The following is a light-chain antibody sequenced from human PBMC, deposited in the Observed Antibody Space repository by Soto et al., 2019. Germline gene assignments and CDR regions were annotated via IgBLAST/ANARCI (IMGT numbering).Light chain of an antibody. Sequence: QLVLTQSPSASASLGASVKLTCTLSSGHSSYAIAWHQQQPEKGPRYLMKLDSDGSHTKGDAIPDRFSGSSSGAARYLTISRLQSEDEADYYCQTLGTGIHVVFGGGTKLTVL. CDR1: SGHSSYA. V-gene: IGLV4-69*01. CDR2: LDSDGSH. J-gene: IGLJ2*01. CDR3: QTLGTGIHVV.